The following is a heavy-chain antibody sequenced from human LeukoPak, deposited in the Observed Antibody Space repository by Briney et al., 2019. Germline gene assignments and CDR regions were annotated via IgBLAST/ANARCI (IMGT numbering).Heavy chain of an antibody. V-gene: IGHV3-30*02. D-gene: IGHD1-26*01. CDR1: EFIFSDYD. J-gene: IGHJ4*02. CDR3: ARSRLGTSTSFYFDL. Sequence: PGGSLRLSCAASEFIFSDYDMHWVRQAPGKGLEWVALIRYDGRSEHYSGYMQGRFTISRDNSKNNLFLNMNNLGPEDTAVYFCARSRLGTSTSFYFDLWGQGTLVTVSS. CDR2: IRYDGRSE.